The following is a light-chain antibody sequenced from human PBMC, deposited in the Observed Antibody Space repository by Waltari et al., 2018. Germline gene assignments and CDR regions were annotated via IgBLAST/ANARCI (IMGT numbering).Light chain of an antibody. CDR1: QGINNW. J-gene: IGKJ2*01. Sequence: DIQMTQSPSSLSASVGYRVTMTFRASQGINNWLAWYQQKPGKAPRLLIYKAFNLESGVPGRFSGSASGTEFNLTISSLQPDDSATYYCQQYHDYSAFGQGTKLEIK. CDR3: QQYHDYSA. V-gene: IGKV1-5*03. CDR2: KAF.